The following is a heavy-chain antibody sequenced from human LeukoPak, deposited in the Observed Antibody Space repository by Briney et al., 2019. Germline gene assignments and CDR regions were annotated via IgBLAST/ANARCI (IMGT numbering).Heavy chain of an antibody. CDR2: MNPNSGNT. CDR1: GHTFTSYD. Sequence: ASVKVSCKASGHTFTSYDINWVRQATGQGLEWMGWMNPNSGNTGYAQKFRGRVTITRNTSISTAYMELSSLRSEDTAVYYCARYSGSYYYFDYWGQGTLVTVSS. D-gene: IGHD1-26*01. CDR3: ARYSGSYYYFDY. J-gene: IGHJ4*02. V-gene: IGHV1-8*03.